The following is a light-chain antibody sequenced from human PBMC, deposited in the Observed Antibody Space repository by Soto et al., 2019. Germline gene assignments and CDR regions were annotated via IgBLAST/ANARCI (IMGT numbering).Light chain of an antibody. CDR2: FAS. V-gene: IGKV4-1*01. CDR1: QNILYSSDNKNY. Sequence: DIVLTQSPASLAVSLGERATINCKSSQNILYSSDNKNYLAWYQQTPGQSPTLPIYFASTRGSGVPDRFSGSGSATDFTLITSSLQPEDGAVYYCHQVYHTPRTFGQGTKLEV. J-gene: IGKJ1*01. CDR3: HQVYHTPRT.